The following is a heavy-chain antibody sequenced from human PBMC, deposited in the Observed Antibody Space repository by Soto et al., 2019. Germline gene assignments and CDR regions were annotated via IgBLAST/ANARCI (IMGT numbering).Heavy chain of an antibody. J-gene: IGHJ4*02. CDR2: INPNSGGT. D-gene: IGHD2-8*01. Sequence: ASVKVSCKTSGYTFTAYYMHWVRQAPGEGLEWMGWINPNSGGTNYAQKFQGCVTMTRDTSITTAYMELTSLKSDDTAVYYCARIDGTNSHFDYWGQGSLVNVSS. CDR3: ARIDGTNSHFDY. CDR1: GYTFTAYY. V-gene: IGHV1-2*04.